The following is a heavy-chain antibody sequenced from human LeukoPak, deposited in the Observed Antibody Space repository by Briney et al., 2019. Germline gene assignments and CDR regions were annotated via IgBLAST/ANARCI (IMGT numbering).Heavy chain of an antibody. Sequence: ASVKVSCKASGFTFTAYYMHWVRQAPGQGLEWMGIISPSGGSTSYAQKFQGRVTMTRDMSTSTAYMELRSLRSDDTAVYYCAREGLDRVGFDYWGQGTLVTVSS. CDR1: GFTFTAYY. J-gene: IGHJ4*02. CDR3: AREGLDRVGFDY. D-gene: IGHD3-22*01. V-gene: IGHV1-46*01. CDR2: ISPSGGST.